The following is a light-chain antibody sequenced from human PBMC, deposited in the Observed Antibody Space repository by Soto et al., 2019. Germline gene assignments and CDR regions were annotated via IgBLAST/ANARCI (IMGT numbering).Light chain of an antibody. Sequence: QSALTQPSSVSGSPGQSVTISCTGTSSDVGGYNYVSWYQQHPGKVPKLMIYDVNKRPSGVPDRFSGSKSGSTASLTISGLQSEDEADYFCCSYAGTYTYVFATGTKLTVL. CDR3: CSYAGTYTYV. CDR1: SSDVGGYNY. CDR2: DVN. V-gene: IGLV2-11*01. J-gene: IGLJ1*01.